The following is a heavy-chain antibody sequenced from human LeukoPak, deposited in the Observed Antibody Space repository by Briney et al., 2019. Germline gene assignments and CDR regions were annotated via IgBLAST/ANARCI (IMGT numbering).Heavy chain of an antibody. J-gene: IGHJ4*02. Sequence: PSQTLSLTCTVSGGSISSGDYYWSWIRQPPGKGLEWIGYIYYSGSTYYNPSLKSRVTISVDTSKNQFSLKLSSVTAADTAVYYCARGLLYSSGWHYFDYWGQGTLVTVSS. D-gene: IGHD6-19*01. CDR3: ARGLLYSSGWHYFDY. V-gene: IGHV4-30-4*01. CDR2: IYYSGST. CDR1: GGSISSGDYY.